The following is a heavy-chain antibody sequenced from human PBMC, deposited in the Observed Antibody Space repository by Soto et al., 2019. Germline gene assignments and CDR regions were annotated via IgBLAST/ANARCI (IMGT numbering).Heavy chain of an antibody. CDR3: ARHPRPHGGLDY. J-gene: IGHJ4*02. V-gene: IGHV4-59*08. CDR2: IYYSGSI. Sequence: XXTLCLPYTVSGGSISSPYWRWIPQPPGKGLEWNEDIYYSGSINYNPSLKSRVTISVDTSKNQFSLKLSSVTAADTPVYYCARHPRPHGGLDYWGQGTLVTVSS. CDR1: GGSISSPY.